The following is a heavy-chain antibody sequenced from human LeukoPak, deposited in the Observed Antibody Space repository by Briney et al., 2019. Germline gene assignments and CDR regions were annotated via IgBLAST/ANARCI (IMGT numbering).Heavy chain of an antibody. D-gene: IGHD3/OR15-3a*01. CDR3: ARGHASGTYHMDV. Sequence: PGGSLRLSCAASGFSFRRSYMHWTRQSPGKELEWIAYISSRGDIIKYADSVKGRFTISRDNAKNSLYLKMNSLIVDDTAMYYCARGHASGTYHMDVWGKGTSVTVSS. J-gene: IGHJ6*03. CDR1: GFSFRRSY. V-gene: IGHV3-11*04. CDR2: ISSRGDII.